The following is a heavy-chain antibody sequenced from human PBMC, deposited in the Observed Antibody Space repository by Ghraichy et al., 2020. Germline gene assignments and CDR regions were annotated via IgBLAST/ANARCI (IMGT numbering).Heavy chain of an antibody. Sequence: ASVKVSCKVSGYTLTELSMHWVRQAPGKGLEWMGGFDPEDGETIYAQKFQGRVTMTEDTSTDTAYMELSSLRSEDTAVYYCATDPGGNRGTAMVNKAPSWYFDLWGRGTLVTVSS. CDR3: ATDPGGNRGTAMVNKAPSWYFDL. V-gene: IGHV1-24*01. D-gene: IGHD5-18*01. CDR2: FDPEDGET. J-gene: IGHJ2*01. CDR1: GYTLTELS.